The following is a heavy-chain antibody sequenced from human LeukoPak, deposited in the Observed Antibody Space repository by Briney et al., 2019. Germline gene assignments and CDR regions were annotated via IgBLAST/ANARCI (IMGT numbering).Heavy chain of an antibody. Sequence: GGSLRLSCAASGFRFDDYAMHGVGQAPGKGLEWVSGISWNSGSVDYADSVKGRFTISRDNAKNSLYLQMNSLRAEDTALYYCTKDYYYDNSAYYHFDSWGQGTLVTVSS. V-gene: IGHV3-9*01. CDR3: TKDYYYDNSAYYHFDS. CDR1: GFRFDDYA. D-gene: IGHD3-22*01. J-gene: IGHJ4*02. CDR2: ISWNSGSV.